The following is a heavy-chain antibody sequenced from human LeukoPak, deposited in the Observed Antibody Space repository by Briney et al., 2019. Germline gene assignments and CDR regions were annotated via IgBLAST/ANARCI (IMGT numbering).Heavy chain of an antibody. D-gene: IGHD6-19*01. CDR2: INAGNGNT. J-gene: IGHJ3*02. CDR3: ARYPVAGTSAFDI. V-gene: IGHV1-3*01. Sequence: ASVKVSCKASGYTFTSYAMHWVRQAPGQRLEWMGWINAGNGNTKYSQNFQGRVTITRDPSASTAYMELSSLRSEDTAVYYCARYPVAGTSAFDIWGQGTMVTVSS. CDR1: GYTFTSYA.